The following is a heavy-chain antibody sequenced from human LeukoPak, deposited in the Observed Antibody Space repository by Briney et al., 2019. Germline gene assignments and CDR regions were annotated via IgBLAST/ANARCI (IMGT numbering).Heavy chain of an antibody. J-gene: IGHJ4*02. D-gene: IGHD2-2*01. V-gene: IGHV1-69*13. CDR3: ARSVVPAAHASFDY. CDR2: IIPIFGTA. CDR1: GGTFSSYA. Sequence: SVKVSCKASGGTFSSYAISWVRQAPGQGLEWMGGIIPIFGTANYAQRFQGGVTITADESTSTAYMELSSLRSEDTAVYYCARSVVPAAHASFDYWGQGTLVTVSS.